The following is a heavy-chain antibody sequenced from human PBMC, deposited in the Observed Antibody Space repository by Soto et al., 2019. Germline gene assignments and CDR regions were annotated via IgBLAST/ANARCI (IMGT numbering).Heavy chain of an antibody. J-gene: IGHJ3*02. V-gene: IGHV3-7*01. CDR2: IKEDGSET. Sequence: EVQLVESGGGLVQPGGSLRLSCEASGFTFSRSWMNWVRQAPGKGLEWVANIKEDGSETDYVDSVKGRFTISRDNSKTSLPLQVHSLTAEETAVYDRARLNDYARWLGIWGQWTRFTGSS. CDR3: ARLNDYARWLGI. D-gene: IGHD4-17*01. CDR1: GFTFSRSW.